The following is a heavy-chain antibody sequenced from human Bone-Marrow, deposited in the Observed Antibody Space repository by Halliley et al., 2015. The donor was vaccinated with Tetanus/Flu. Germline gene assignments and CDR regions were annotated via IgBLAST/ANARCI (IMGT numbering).Heavy chain of an antibody. D-gene: IGHD2-21*01. J-gene: IGHJ4*02. CDR2: IYPSDSET. Sequence: MGIIYPSDSETKYSPSFAGQVNISADKSPATAYLQWRSLKASDTAMYFCARAHVDSETVHFDIWGQGTMVTVSS. V-gene: IGHV5-51*01. CDR3: ARAHVDSETVHFDI.